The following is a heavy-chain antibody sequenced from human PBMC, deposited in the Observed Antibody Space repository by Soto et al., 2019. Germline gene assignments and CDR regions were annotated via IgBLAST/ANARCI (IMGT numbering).Heavy chain of an antibody. D-gene: IGHD1-26*01. J-gene: IGHJ4*02. CDR3: ASARGSYRALDY. CDR1: GFTFSSYG. Sequence: PGGSLRLSCAASGFTFSSYGMSWVRQAPGKGLAWVSGIVNTGVSTYYADSVKGRFTISRHNSKNTLYLQMNSLRAEDTAVYYCASARGSYRALDYWGQGTLVTVSS. V-gene: IGHV3-23*01. CDR2: IVNTGVST.